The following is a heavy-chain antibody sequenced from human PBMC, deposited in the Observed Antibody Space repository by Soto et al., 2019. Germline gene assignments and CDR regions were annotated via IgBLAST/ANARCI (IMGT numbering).Heavy chain of an antibody. V-gene: IGHV4-4*02. J-gene: IGHJ6*02. CDR2: IYHSGST. CDR1: GGSISSSNL. Sequence: PSVTLSVTCAVAGGSISSSNLWSWVRQPPGKGLEWIGEIYHSGSTNYNPSLKSRVTISVDKSKNQFSLKLSSVTAADTAVYYCAGGHCSGGSCYPEDYYGMDVWGQGTTVTVSS. CDR3: AGGHCSGGSCYPEDYYGMDV. D-gene: IGHD2-15*01.